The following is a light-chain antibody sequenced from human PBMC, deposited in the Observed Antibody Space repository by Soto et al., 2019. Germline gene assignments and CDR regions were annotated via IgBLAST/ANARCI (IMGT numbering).Light chain of an antibody. CDR3: QNYNGSPWT. J-gene: IGKJ1*01. V-gene: IGKV1-27*01. Sequence: DIHMTQSPSSLSASVGDRVTITCRASQGISTYLVWYQQKPGPVPKLLIFAASTLQSGVPSRFSGSGSGTDFTLTISSLQPEDVATYYCQNYNGSPWTFGQGTKVEIK. CDR1: QGISTY. CDR2: AAS.